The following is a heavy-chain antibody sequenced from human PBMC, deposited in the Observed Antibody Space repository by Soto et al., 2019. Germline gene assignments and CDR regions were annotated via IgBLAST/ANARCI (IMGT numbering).Heavy chain of an antibody. V-gene: IGHV3-11*01. Sequence: QVQLVESGGGLVKPGGSLRLSCAASGFTFSDYYMSWIRQAPGKGLEWVSYISSSGSTIYYADSVKGRITISRDNAKNYLDLQMNSLRAEDTAVYYCARERSSSSWYWYFDLWGRGTLVTVSS. D-gene: IGHD6-13*01. CDR1: GFTFSDYY. CDR3: ARERSSSSWYWYFDL. CDR2: ISSSGSTI. J-gene: IGHJ2*01.